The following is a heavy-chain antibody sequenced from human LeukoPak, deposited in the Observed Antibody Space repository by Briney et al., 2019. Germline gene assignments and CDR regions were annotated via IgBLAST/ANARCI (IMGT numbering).Heavy chain of an antibody. CDR2: IDPSGNNA. Sequence: KPGGSLRLSCVASGYTFTDYYMTWLRQAPGKGPEWLSLIDPSGNNAYYADSVKGRFTISRDNAKNSLYLQMNGLRVEDTAVYYCTTTGGRDGDFWGQGTLVTVSS. V-gene: IGHV3-11*01. CDR3: TTTGGRDGDF. CDR1: GYTFTDYY. J-gene: IGHJ4*02. D-gene: IGHD5-24*01.